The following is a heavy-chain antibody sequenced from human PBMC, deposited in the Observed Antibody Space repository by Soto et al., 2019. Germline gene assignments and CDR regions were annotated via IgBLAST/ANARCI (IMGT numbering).Heavy chain of an antibody. Sequence: SETLSLTCTVSGGSISGRGYSWGWIRQPPGKGPEWIGSFYYSGSTYYNPSLKSRVTISVDTSRNQFSLNLSSVTAADTAVYYCARRFTSSSTIFDYWGQGTMVTVAS. CDR1: GGSISGRGYS. D-gene: IGHD6-6*01. J-gene: IGHJ4*02. V-gene: IGHV4-39*01. CDR2: FYYSGST. CDR3: ARRFTSSSTIFDY.